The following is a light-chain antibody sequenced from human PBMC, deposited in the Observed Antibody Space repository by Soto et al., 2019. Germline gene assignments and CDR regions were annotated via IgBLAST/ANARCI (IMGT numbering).Light chain of an antibody. Sequence: QPALTQPPSASSTPGQTVTISCSGSTSNLGTFYVYWYQHLPGTAPKLLIYLGDQRASGVSDRFSGSKSGTSASLAINGLRSDDEADYYCAAWDDNLNAYVFGSGTKVTVL. CDR3: AAWDDNLNAYV. CDR1: TSNLGTFY. J-gene: IGLJ1*01. V-gene: IGLV1-47*02. CDR2: LGD.